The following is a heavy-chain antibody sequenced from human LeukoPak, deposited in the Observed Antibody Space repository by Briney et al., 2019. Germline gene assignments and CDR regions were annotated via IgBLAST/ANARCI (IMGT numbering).Heavy chain of an antibody. CDR1: GFTFSSFW. V-gene: IGHV3-74*01. CDR3: VRARGSCSSTSCYNWFDP. CDR2: INSDGSST. J-gene: IGHJ5*02. Sequence: PGGSLRLSCAASGFTFSSFWMHWVRQAPGKGLVWVSRINSDGSSTNYADSVKGRFTISRDNAKNTLYLQMNSLRAEDTSVYYRVRARGSCSSTSCYNWFDPWGQGTLVTVSS. D-gene: IGHD2-2*01.